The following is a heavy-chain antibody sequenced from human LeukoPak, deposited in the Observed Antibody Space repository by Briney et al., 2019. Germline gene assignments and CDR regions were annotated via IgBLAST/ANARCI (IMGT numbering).Heavy chain of an antibody. CDR1: GFTFSSYS. V-gene: IGHV3-21*01. Sequence: GGSLRLSCAASGFTFSSYSMNWVRQAPGKGLEWVSSISSSSSYIYYADSVKGRFTISRDNAKNSLYLQMNSLRAEDTAVYYCARVWSSTSCWDYWGQGTLVTVSS. D-gene: IGHD2-2*01. CDR3: ARVWSSTSCWDY. J-gene: IGHJ4*02. CDR2: ISSSSSYI.